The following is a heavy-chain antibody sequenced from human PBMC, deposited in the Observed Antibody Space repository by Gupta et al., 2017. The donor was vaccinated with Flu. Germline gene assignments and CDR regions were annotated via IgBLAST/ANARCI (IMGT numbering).Heavy chain of an antibody. V-gene: IGHV1-69*01. Sequence: SYAIRWVRQAPGQGLEWMGGIIPIFGAANHAQKFQGRVTFTADESTSTAYMELSSLRSEDTAVYYCARDKGYGDARGYLPSWGQGTLVTVSS. CDR2: IIPIFGAA. CDR1: SYA. D-gene: IGHD4-17*01. J-gene: IGHJ5*02. CDR3: ARDKGYGDARGYLPS.